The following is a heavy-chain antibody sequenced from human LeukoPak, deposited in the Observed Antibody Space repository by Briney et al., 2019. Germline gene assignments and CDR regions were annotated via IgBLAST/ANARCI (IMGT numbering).Heavy chain of an antibody. Sequence: SETLSLTCAVYGGSFSGYYWSWIRQPPGKGLEWIGEINHSGSTNYNPSLKSRVTISVDTSKNQFSLKLSSVTAADTAVYYCARGSLGDYDSSGQIDAFDIWGQGTMVTVSS. CDR1: GGSFSGYY. D-gene: IGHD3-22*01. CDR2: INHSGST. V-gene: IGHV4-34*01. CDR3: ARGSLGDYDSSGQIDAFDI. J-gene: IGHJ3*02.